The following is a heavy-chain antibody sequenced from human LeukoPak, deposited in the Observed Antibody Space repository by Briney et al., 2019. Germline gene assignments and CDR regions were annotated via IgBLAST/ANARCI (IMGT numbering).Heavy chain of an antibody. CDR1: GGSMTNYY. D-gene: IGHD4-17*01. CDR2: IHHSGST. J-gene: IGHJ3*02. CDR3: ARDRWGNDDYGNAFDI. V-gene: IGHV4-59*01. Sequence: ASETLSLTCTVSGGSMTNYYWNWFRQPPGKGLEWIGYIHHSGSTTYNSSLGSRVTILVDTSKNQFSLKLTSVTAADTAVYHCARDRWGNDDYGNAFDIWGQGTLVTVSS.